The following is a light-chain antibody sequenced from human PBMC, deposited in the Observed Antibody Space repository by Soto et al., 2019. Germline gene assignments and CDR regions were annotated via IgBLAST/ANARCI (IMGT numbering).Light chain of an antibody. V-gene: IGKV1-39*01. CDR1: QSISSY. Sequence: DIQMTQSPSSLSASVGDRVTITCRATQSISSYLNWYQQKPGKAPNLLIYGASSLQSGVPSRFICCGSGTDFTLTITSLQPEDFATYYCQQSYSTPFTFGPGTKVAIK. CDR2: GAS. CDR3: QQSYSTPFT. J-gene: IGKJ3*01.